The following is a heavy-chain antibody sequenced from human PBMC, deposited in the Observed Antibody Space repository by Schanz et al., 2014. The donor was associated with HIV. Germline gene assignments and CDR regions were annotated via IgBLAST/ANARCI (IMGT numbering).Heavy chain of an antibody. CDR3: AKDRGVETGMVTNYYYGMDV. Sequence: EVQLAESGGGLVQPGRSLRLSCAASGFIFDDYAMHWVRQAPGKGLEWVSGITWNSETRGYADSVKGRFSISRDNAKNSLYLQMKSLRAEDTALYFCAKDRGVETGMVTNYYYGMDVWGQGTTVTVSS. CDR1: GFIFDDYA. J-gene: IGHJ6*02. CDR2: ITWNSETR. D-gene: IGHD5-18*01. V-gene: IGHV3-9*01.